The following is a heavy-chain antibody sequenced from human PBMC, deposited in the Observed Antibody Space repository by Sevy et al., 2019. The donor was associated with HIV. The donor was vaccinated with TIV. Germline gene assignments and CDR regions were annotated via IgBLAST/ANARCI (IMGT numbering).Heavy chain of an antibody. D-gene: IGHD6-19*01. CDR3: AKEWTLLSDWYGEFDY. V-gene: IGHV3-23*01. Sequence: GGSLRLSCAASGFTFTNYGMHWVRQAPGKGLEWVSGISNSGANTYYADSVSGRFTVSRDNSKNTVYLQLNSLRAEDTAIYYCAKEWTLLSDWYGEFDYWGQGTLVTVSS. CDR2: ISNSGANT. J-gene: IGHJ4*02. CDR1: GFTFTNYG.